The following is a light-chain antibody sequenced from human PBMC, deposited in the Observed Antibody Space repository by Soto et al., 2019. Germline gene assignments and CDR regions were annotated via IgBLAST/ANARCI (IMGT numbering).Light chain of an antibody. CDR1: QSLLQSNGYNY. V-gene: IGKV2-28*01. CDR2: LGS. Sequence: DIVMTQSPLSLPVTPGDPASTSCRSRQSLLQSNGYNYWDWYLQKPAQSPQILLYLGSSRAAGVPDRFSGSESGTDFTLKISGVEAEDVGVYYSMQALQSPYTFGQGTKLEIK. CDR3: MQALQSPYT. J-gene: IGKJ2*01.